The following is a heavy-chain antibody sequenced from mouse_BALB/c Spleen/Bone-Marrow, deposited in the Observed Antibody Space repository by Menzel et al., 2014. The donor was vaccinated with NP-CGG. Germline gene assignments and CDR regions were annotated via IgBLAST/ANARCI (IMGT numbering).Heavy chain of an antibody. CDR1: GFNIKDTY. V-gene: IGHV14-3*02. CDR2: IDPANGNT. D-gene: IGHD2-3*01. Sequence: VQLKDSGVELVKPGASVKLSCTASGFNIKDTYMHWVKQRPEQGLEWIGRIDPANGNTKYDPKFQGKATITADTSSNTAYLQLSSLTSEDTAVYYCARRDDVYYTYWGQGTLVTVSA. J-gene: IGHJ3*01. CDR3: ARRDDVYYTY.